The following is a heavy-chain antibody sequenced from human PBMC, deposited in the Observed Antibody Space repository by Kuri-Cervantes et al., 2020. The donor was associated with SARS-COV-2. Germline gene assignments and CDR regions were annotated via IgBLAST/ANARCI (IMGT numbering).Heavy chain of an antibody. Sequence: GGSLRLSCAASRFTFNNYDLIWVRQAPGKGLEWVSSISTSGGDTNYADSLKGRFTISRDNSKNTLYLQMNSLRVEDTAVYYCASVSTMGVSPDWGQGTLVTVSS. D-gene: IGHD5-24*01. J-gene: IGHJ4*02. CDR3: ASVSTMGVSPD. V-gene: IGHV3-23*01. CDR1: RFTFNNYD. CDR2: ISTSGGDT.